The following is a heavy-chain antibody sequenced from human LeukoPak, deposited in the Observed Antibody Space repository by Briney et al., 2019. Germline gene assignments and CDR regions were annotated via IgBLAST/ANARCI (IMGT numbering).Heavy chain of an antibody. V-gene: IGHV3-21*01. Sequence: SGGSLRLSCAAAGFTFSSYSVKWVSQAPGKWLEWVSSISSSSRYIYYADLVKGRFTISRDNAKNSLYLQMNSLRAEDTAVYYCASLLVVPAALDYYYGMDVWGKGTTVTVSS. D-gene: IGHD2-2*01. CDR2: ISSSSRYI. J-gene: IGHJ6*04. CDR1: GFTFSSYS. CDR3: ASLLVVPAALDYYYGMDV.